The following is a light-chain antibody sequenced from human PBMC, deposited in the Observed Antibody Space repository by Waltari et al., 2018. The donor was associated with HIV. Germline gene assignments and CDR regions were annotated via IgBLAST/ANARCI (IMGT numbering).Light chain of an antibody. CDR1: SPHIGSHF. CDR2: ESD. J-gene: IGLJ3*02. V-gene: IGLV1-47*01. CDR3: AAWDNYLNAWV. Sequence: QSVLTQPPSTSATPGQRVTILCSGASPHIGSHFLSWYQHLPGATPKLLIYESDRRPSGVPDRFSGSESGTSASLAISGLRSEDEADYYCAAWDNYLNAWVFGGGTRVTVL.